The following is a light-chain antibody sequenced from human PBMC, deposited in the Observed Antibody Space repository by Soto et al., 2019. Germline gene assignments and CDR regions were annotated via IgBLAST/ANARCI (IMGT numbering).Light chain of an antibody. J-gene: IGLJ2*01. Sequence: QLVLTQSPSASASLGASVKLTCTLSSGHSSYAIAWHQQQPEKGPRYLMKINSDGSHTKGDGIPDRFSGSSSGAERYLTISSLQSEDEADYYCQTWGTGFALFGGGTKLTVL. CDR2: INSDGSH. CDR1: SGHSSYA. CDR3: QTWGTGFAL. V-gene: IGLV4-69*01.